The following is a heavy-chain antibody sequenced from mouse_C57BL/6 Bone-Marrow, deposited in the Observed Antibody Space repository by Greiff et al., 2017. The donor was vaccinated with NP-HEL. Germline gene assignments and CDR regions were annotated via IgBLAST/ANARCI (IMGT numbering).Heavy chain of an antibody. V-gene: IGHV1-64*01. Sequence: VQLQQPGAELVKPGASVKLSCKASGYTFTSYWMHWVKQRPGQGLEWIGMIHPNSGSTNYNEKFKSKATLTVDKSSSTAYMQLSSLTSEDSAVYYCARDHYYGSLFDYWGQGTTLTVSS. D-gene: IGHD1-1*01. CDR1: GYTFTSYW. CDR2: IHPNSGST. J-gene: IGHJ2*01. CDR3: ARDHYYGSLFDY.